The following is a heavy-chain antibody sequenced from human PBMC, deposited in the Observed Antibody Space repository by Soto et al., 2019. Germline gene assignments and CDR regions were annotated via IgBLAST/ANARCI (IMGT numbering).Heavy chain of an antibody. Sequence: GASVKVSCKASGYTFTSYAMHWVRQAPGQRLEWMGWINAGNGNTKYSQKFQGRVTITRDTSASTAYMELSSLRSEDTAVYYCARGSIVVVTAPPYGMDVWGQGTTVTVSS. D-gene: IGHD2-21*02. CDR3: ARGSIVVVTAPPYGMDV. CDR1: GYTFTSYA. J-gene: IGHJ6*02. V-gene: IGHV1-3*01. CDR2: INAGNGNT.